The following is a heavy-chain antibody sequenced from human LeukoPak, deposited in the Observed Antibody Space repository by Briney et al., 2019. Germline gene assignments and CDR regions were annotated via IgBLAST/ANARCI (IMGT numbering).Heavy chain of an antibody. J-gene: IGHJ6*03. Sequence: SETLSLTCAVYGGSFSGYYWSWIRQPPGKGLEWIGEINHSGSTNYNPSLKSRVTISVETSKNQFSLKLSSVTAPDTAVYYCARRGYGSGTQWGLYYYYMDVWGKGPTVTISS. V-gene: IGHV4-34*01. CDR1: GGSFSGYY. CDR2: INHSGST. D-gene: IGHD3-10*01. CDR3: ARRGYGSGTQWGLYYYYMDV.